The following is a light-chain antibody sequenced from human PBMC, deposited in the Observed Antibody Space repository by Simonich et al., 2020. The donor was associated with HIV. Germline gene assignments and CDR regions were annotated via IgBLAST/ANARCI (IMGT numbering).Light chain of an antibody. Sequence: DIMMTQSPDSLAVSLGEGATINCKSSRSVLYSSNNTNYLAWYQHKPGQPPKLLIYWASTRESGVPDRFSGSGSGTNFTLTISSLQAEDVAVYYCQQYYTIPITFGQGTRLE. CDR2: WAS. J-gene: IGKJ5*01. CDR1: RSVLYSSNNTNY. V-gene: IGKV4-1*01. CDR3: QQYYTIPIT.